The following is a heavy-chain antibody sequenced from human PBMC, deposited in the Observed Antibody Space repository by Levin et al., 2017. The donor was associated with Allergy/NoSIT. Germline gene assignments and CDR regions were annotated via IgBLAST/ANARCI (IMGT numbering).Heavy chain of an antibody. CDR2: VSYDGSNT. D-gene: IGHD7-27*01. CDR3: AKDSGDGRVSVFQRRRPSWFDL. Sequence: GESLKISCVASGFTFSNYGMHWVRQAPGKGLEWVAVVSYDGSNTYYADFVKGRFIISRDNSETTLYLQMNIPRAEDTAVYYCAKDSGDGRVSVFQRRRPSWFDLWGQGTLVTVSS. CDR1: GFTFSNYG. J-gene: IGHJ5*02. V-gene: IGHV3-30*18.